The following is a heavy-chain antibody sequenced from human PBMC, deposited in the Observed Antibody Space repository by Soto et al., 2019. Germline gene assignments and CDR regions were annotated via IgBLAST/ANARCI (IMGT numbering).Heavy chain of an antibody. CDR3: TTKDY. CDR2: IRAKANNYAT. CDR1: GYSLSGSS. V-gene: IGHV3-73*02. Sequence: EVQLVESGGGLVQPGGSLKLSCVAAGYSLSGSSIHWVRQASGKGLEWLGRIRAKANNYATSYAASVNGRFTIFRDDSQNTAYLQMNSLKIEDTAVYYCTTKDYWGRGSLVTVSS. J-gene: IGHJ4*02.